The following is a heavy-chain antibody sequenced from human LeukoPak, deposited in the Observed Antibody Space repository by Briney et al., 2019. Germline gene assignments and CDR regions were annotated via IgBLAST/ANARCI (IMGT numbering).Heavy chain of an antibody. CDR1: GGSISSYY. CDR2: IYYSGST. CDR3: ARQGYSAYEILDY. J-gene: IGHJ4*02. D-gene: IGHD5-12*01. Sequence: PSETLSLTCTVSGGSISSYYWSWIRQPAGKGLEWIGYIYYSGSTNYSPSLKSRVTISVDTSKNPFSLKLSSVTAADTAVYYCARQGYSAYEILDYWGQGTLVTVSS. V-gene: IGHV4-59*08.